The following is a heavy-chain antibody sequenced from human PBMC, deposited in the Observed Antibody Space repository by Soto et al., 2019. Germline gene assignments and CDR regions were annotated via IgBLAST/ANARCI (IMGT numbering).Heavy chain of an antibody. Sequence: SETLSLTCTVSGGSISSYYWSWIRQPPGKGLEWIGYIYYSGSTNYNPSLKSRVTISVDTSKNQFSLKLSSVTAADTAVYYCARVGYSGYDAAYGYYYYMDVWGKGTTVTVSS. CDR1: GGSISSYY. CDR3: ARVGYSGYDAAYGYYYYMDV. V-gene: IGHV4-59*01. D-gene: IGHD5-12*01. J-gene: IGHJ6*03. CDR2: IYYSGST.